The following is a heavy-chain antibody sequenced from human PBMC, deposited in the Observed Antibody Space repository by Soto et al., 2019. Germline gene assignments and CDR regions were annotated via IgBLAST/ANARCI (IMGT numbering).Heavy chain of an antibody. CDR2: MNPNSGNT. J-gene: IGHJ5*02. Sequence: QVQLVQSGAEVKKPGASVKVSCKASGYTFTSYDINWVRQATGQGLEWMGWMNPNSGNTGYAQKFQGRVTMTRNTSISTAYMELSSLRYEDTAVYYCARGRHGYCSSTSCYPRQWFDPWGQGTLVTVSS. CDR1: GYTFTSYD. D-gene: IGHD2-2*01. V-gene: IGHV1-8*01. CDR3: ARGRHGYCSSTSCYPRQWFDP.